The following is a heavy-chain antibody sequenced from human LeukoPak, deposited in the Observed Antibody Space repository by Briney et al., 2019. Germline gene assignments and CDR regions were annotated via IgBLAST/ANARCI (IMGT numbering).Heavy chain of an antibody. CDR3: ARSYYDILTGYKYFDY. D-gene: IGHD3-9*01. CDR2: INTNTGNP. V-gene: IGHV7-4-1*02. Sequence: ASVKVSCKASGYTFTSYAMNWVRQAPGQGLEWMGWINTNTGNPTYAQGFTGRFVFSLDTSVSTAYLQISSLKAEDTAVYYCARSYYDILTGYKYFDYWGQGTLVTVSS. CDR1: GYTFTSYA. J-gene: IGHJ4*02.